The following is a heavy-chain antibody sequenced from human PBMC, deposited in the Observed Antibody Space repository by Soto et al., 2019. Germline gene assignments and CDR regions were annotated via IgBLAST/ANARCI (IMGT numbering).Heavy chain of an antibody. D-gene: IGHD2-15*01. J-gene: IGHJ6*03. V-gene: IGHV4-59*01. CDR3: AGIEADYYYYYMDV. Sequence: PSETLSLTCTVSGGSISSYYWSWIRQPPGKGLEWIGYIYYSGSTNYNPSLKSRVTISVDTSKNQFSLKLSSVTAADTAVYYCAGIEADYYYYYMDVWGKGTTVTVSS. CDR2: IYYSGST. CDR1: GGSISSYY.